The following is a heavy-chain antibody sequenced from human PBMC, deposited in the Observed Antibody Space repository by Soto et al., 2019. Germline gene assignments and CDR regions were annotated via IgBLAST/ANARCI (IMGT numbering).Heavy chain of an antibody. Sequence: SGPTLVNPTQTLTLTCTFSGFSLSTSGVGVGWIRQPPGKALEWLALIYWNDDKRYSPSLKGRLTITKDTSKNQVVLTMTNMDPVDTATYYCAHRRDGYSYYDAFDIWGQGTMVTVSS. V-gene: IGHV2-5*01. D-gene: IGHD5-18*01. CDR1: GFSLSTSGVG. J-gene: IGHJ3*02. CDR3: AHRRDGYSYYDAFDI. CDR2: IYWNDDK.